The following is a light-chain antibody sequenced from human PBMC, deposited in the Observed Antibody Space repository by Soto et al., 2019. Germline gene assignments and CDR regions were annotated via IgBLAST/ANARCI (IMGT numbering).Light chain of an antibody. CDR2: LNSDGSH. Sequence: QAVVTQSPSASASLGASVKLTCTLSSGHSSYAIAWYQQQPEKGPRYLMNLNSDGSHSKGDGIPDRFSGSSSGAEHYLTISSLQSEDDADYYCQTWGTGAWVFGGGTKLTVL. CDR3: QTWGTGAWV. J-gene: IGLJ3*02. V-gene: IGLV4-69*01. CDR1: SGHSSYA.